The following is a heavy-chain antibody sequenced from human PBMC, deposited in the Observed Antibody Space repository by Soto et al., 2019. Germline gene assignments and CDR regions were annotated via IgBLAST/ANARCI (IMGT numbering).Heavy chain of an antibody. D-gene: IGHD2-21*01. V-gene: IGHV1-69*02. CDR1: GGTFSTYS. CDR2: IIPMLGVR. CDR3: TIGSWSGEVFDI. J-gene: IGHJ3*02. Sequence: QVQLVQSGAEVKKPGSSVKVSCKDSGGTFSTYSMFWVRQAPGQGLEWMGRIIPMLGVRNYAQRFQDRVTIIADKSTATVHMELSSMRSEDTALYYCTIGSWSGEVFDIWGQGTMVTVSS.